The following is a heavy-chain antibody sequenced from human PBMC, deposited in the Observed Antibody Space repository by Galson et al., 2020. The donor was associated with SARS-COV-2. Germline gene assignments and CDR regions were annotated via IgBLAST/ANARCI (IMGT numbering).Heavy chain of an antibody. CDR1: GYTLTELS. CDR3: ARGLYYYDSSGSARLDAFDI. CDR2: FDPEDGET. Sequence: ASVKVSCKVSGYTLTELSMHWVRQAPGKGLEWMGGFDPEDGETIYAQKFQGRVTMTEDTSTDTAYMELSSLRSEDTAVYYCARGLYYYDSSGSARLDAFDIWGQGTMVTVSS. D-gene: IGHD3-22*01. V-gene: IGHV1-24*01. J-gene: IGHJ3*02.